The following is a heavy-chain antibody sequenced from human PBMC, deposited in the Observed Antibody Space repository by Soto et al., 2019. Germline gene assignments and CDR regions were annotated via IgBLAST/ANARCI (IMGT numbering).Heavy chain of an antibody. V-gene: IGHV1-18*01. CDR3: ARARYGGNPGWFDP. D-gene: IGHD2-15*01. CDR2: ISAYNGNT. CDR1: GYTFTSYG. J-gene: IGHJ5*02. Sequence: ASVTVSCKASGYTFTSYGISWVRQAPGQGLEWMGWISAYNGNTNYAQKLQGRVTMTTDTSTSTAYMELRSLRSDDTAVYYCARARYGGNPGWFDPWGQGTLVTVSS.